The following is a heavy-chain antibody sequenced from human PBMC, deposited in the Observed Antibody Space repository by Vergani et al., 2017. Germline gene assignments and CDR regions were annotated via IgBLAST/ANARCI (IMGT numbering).Heavy chain of an antibody. Sequence: LEESGGGSVKPGGSLRLSCAASGFKFSDHYMSWIRQAPGKGLEWVSHISPGASTVSYTDSVTGRFTVARDNDNNSLTLDLTTLRVEDTAVYYCAKNPGISTTRHYYAMGVWGKGTTVTVPS. J-gene: IGHJ6*04. CDR3: AKNPGISTTRHYYAMGV. CDR2: ISPGASTV. V-gene: IGHV3-11*04. D-gene: IGHD1-1*01. CDR1: GFKFSDHY.